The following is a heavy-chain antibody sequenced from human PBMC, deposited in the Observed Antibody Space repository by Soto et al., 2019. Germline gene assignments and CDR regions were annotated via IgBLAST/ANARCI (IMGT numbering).Heavy chain of an antibody. J-gene: IGHJ6*02. Sequence: PSETLSLTCTVSGGSISSSSYYWGWIRQPPGKGLEWIGSIYYSGSTYYNPSLKSRVTISVDTSKNQFSLKLSSVTAADTAVYYCARHRNDYVWGSYRPARPYGMDVWGQGITVTVS. CDR2: IYYSGST. V-gene: IGHV4-39*01. CDR3: ARHRNDYVWGSYRPARPYGMDV. CDR1: GGSISSSSYY. D-gene: IGHD3-16*02.